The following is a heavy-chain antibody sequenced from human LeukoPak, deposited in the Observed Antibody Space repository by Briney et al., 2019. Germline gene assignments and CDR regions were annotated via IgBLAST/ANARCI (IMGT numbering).Heavy chain of an antibody. CDR3: ARDERGIAAPSLDY. Sequence: ASVKVSCKASGYTFTGYYMHWVRQAPGQGLEWMGWINPNSGGKNYAQKFQGRVAMTRHTSISTAHMELSRLRSDDTAVYYCARDERGIAAPSLDYWGQGTLVTVSS. J-gene: IGHJ4*02. D-gene: IGHD6-13*01. CDR2: INPNSGGK. V-gene: IGHV1-2*02. CDR1: GYTFTGYY.